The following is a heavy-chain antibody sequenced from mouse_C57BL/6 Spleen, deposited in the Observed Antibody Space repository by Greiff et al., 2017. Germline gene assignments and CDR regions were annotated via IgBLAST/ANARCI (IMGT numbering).Heavy chain of an antibody. V-gene: IGHV5-6*01. Sequence: EVKLMESGGDLVTPGGSLKLSCAASGFTFSSYGMSWVRPTPDKRLEWVATISRGGSYTYYPDSVKGRFTISRDNAKNTLYLQMSSLKSEDTAMYYCASQGDYELVFDYWGQGTTLTVSS. CDR1: GFTFSSYG. CDR3: ASQGDYELVFDY. CDR2: ISRGGSYT. D-gene: IGHD2-4*01. J-gene: IGHJ2*01.